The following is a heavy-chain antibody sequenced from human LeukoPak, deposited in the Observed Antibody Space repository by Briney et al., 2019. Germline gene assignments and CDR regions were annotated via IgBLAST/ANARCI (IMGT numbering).Heavy chain of an antibody. J-gene: IGHJ4*02. Sequence: SETLSLTCTVSGGSINTYYWSWIRQPPGKGLEWIGDIYHSGSTNYNPSLKSRATMSVDTSKNQFSLKLSSVTAADTAVYYSARESSHSSSYYFDYWGQGTLVTVSS. CDR2: IYHSGST. V-gene: IGHV4-59*01. CDR1: GGSINTYY. D-gene: IGHD6-6*01. CDR3: ARESSHSSSYYFDY.